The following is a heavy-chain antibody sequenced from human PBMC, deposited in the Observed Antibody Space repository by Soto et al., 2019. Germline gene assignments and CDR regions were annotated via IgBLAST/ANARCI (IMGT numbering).Heavy chain of an antibody. CDR1: GFTFSSYS. CDR2: ISSSSSTI. J-gene: IGHJ6*02. CDR3: ARDYGDYGGYYYGMDV. D-gene: IGHD4-17*01. Sequence: EVQLLESGGGLVQPGGSLRLSCAASGFTFSSYSMNWVRQAPGKGLEWVSYISSSSSTIYYADSVKGRFTISRDNAKNSLYLQMNSLRDEDTAVYYCARDYGDYGGYYYGMDVWGQGTTVTVSS. V-gene: IGHV3-48*02.